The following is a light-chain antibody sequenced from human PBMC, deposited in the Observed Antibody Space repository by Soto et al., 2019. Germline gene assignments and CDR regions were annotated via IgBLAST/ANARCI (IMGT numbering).Light chain of an antibody. CDR2: GAS. V-gene: IGKV3D-15*01. J-gene: IGKJ2*01. Sequence: EIVMTQSPVTLSGSPGDSATLSCRASENTNTNFAWYQQKPDQAPRLLIYGASTRATGVPARFSGSGAGTEFTLTLSSLESDDSAVYYCQHSTYWPFTFGQGTKLEIK. CDR3: QHSTYWPFT. CDR1: ENTNTN.